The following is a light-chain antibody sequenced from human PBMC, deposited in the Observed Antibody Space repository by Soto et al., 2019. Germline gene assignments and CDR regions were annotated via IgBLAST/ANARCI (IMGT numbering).Light chain of an antibody. J-gene: IGKJ1*01. Sequence: DIVMTQSPDSLDVSLVESATINFKSNQSVLYSSNNKNYLAWYQQKPGQPPKLLIYWASTRESGVPDRFSGSGSGTDFTLTISSLQAEDVAVYYCQQYYSTPRTFGQGTKVDIK. CDR2: WAS. CDR1: QSVLYSSNNKNY. CDR3: QQYYSTPRT. V-gene: IGKV4-1*01.